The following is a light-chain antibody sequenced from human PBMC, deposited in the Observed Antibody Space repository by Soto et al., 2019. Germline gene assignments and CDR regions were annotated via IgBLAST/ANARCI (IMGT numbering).Light chain of an antibody. CDR1: QANCVY. V-gene: IGKV1-27*01. CDR3: QKYNSAPLT. J-gene: IGKJ4*01. Sequence: DIQVNPSPSSPSSSLGDKVTNTFPAKQANCVYLAWFKQQPRKSTKPLNYAASALQKEVPTPFSGSGYWKNFTLTISSLQPEDIATYYCQKYNSAPLTFGGGTKVDIK. CDR2: AAS.